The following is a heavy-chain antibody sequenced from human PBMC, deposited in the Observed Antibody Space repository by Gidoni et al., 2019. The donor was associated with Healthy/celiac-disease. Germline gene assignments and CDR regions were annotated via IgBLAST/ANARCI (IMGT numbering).Heavy chain of an antibody. Sequence: QVQLVESGGGVVQPGRSLRLSCAASGFTFSSYARHWVRQAPGEGLEWVAVISYDGSNKYYADSVKGRFTISRDNSKNTLYLQMNSLRAEDTAVYYCARTVTIPSDYGMDVWGQGTTVTVSS. V-gene: IGHV3-30-3*01. CDR1: GFTFSSYA. J-gene: IGHJ6*02. CDR2: ISYDGSNK. D-gene: IGHD2-2*01. CDR3: ARTVTIPSDYGMDV.